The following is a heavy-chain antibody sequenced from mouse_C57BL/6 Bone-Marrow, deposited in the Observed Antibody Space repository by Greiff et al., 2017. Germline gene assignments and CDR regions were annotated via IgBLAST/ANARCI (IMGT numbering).Heavy chain of an antibody. CDR2: IRSKSSNYAT. CDR3: VREPTVVAPYWYFDV. CDR1: GFTFNTYA. J-gene: IGHJ1*03. V-gene: IGHV10-3*01. Sequence: EVQLVESGGGLVQPKGSLKLSCAASGFTFNTYAMHWVRQAPGKGLEWVARIRSKSSNYATYYADSVKDRFTISRDDSQSMLYLQMNDLKTEDTAMYYCVREPTVVAPYWYFDVWGTGTTVTVSS. D-gene: IGHD1-1*01.